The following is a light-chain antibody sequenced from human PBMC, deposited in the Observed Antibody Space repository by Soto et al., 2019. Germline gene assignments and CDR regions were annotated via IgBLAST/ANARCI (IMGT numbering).Light chain of an antibody. CDR2: DAS. CDR3: QQYTGYSQWT. V-gene: IGKV1-5*01. Sequence: DIQMTQSPHTLSASVGDRGTITCRASEIITNRLAWYQQKPGKAPKVLIYDASNLASGVPSRLSGFRSGTEFTITISSLQPDDFATYYCQQYTGYSQWTFGPGTKVDIK. J-gene: IGKJ1*01. CDR1: EIITNR.